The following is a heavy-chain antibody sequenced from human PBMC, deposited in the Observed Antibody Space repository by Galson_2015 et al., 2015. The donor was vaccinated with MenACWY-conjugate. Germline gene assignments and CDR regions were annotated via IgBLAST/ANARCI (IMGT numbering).Heavy chain of an antibody. J-gene: IGHJ5*02. Sequence: TLSLTCTVSGGSISSGGYYWSWIRQHPGKGLEWIGYIHYSGTTYYNPSLKSRVIISLDTSKKQFSLKLSSVTAADTAVYYCAREWSSSFKFDPWGQGTLVTVSS. CDR1: GGSISSGGYY. CDR2: IHYSGTT. D-gene: IGHD6-13*01. CDR3: AREWSSSFKFDP. V-gene: IGHV4-31*03.